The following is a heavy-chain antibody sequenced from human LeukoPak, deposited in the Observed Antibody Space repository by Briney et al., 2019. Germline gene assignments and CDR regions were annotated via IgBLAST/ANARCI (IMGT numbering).Heavy chain of an antibody. D-gene: IGHD2-15*01. Sequence: PGGSLRLSCTASTLTLNNYWMSWVRQAPGKGLEWVANIKQDGSEKYHVDSVKGRFTISRDNAKNSLYLQMNSLRAEDTAVYYCASASGGRGGFDIWGQGTMVTVSS. CDR1: TLTLNNYW. J-gene: IGHJ3*02. V-gene: IGHV3-7*05. CDR3: ASASGGRGGFDI. CDR2: IKQDGSEK.